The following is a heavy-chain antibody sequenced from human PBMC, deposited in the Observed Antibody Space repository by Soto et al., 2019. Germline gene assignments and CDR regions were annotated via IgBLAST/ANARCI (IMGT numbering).Heavy chain of an antibody. D-gene: IGHD3-10*01. CDR2: ISYDGSNK. V-gene: IGHV3-30-3*01. CDR1: GFTFSSYA. Sequence: QVQLVESGGGVVQPGRSLRLSCAASGFTFSSYAMHWVRQAPGKGLEWVAVISYDGSNKYYADSVKGRFTISRDNSKNTLYLQMSSLRAEDTAVYYCARVGRVGVLRWGFGRFGEYGMDVWGQGTTVTVSS. CDR3: ARVGRVGVLRWGFGRFGEYGMDV. J-gene: IGHJ6*02.